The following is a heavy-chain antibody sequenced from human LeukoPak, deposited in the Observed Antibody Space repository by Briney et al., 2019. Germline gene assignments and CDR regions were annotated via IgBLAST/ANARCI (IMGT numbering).Heavy chain of an antibody. D-gene: IGHD6-13*01. J-gene: IGHJ4*02. CDR2: IIPIFGTA. V-gene: IGHV1-69*06. Sequence: ASVKVSCKASGGTFSSYAISWVRQAPGQGLERMGGIIPIFGTANYAQKFQGRVTITADKSTSTAYMELSSLRSEDTAVYYCARVGSSSWYPFRWYFDYWGQGTLVTVSS. CDR3: ARVGSSSWYPFRWYFDY. CDR1: GGTFSSYA.